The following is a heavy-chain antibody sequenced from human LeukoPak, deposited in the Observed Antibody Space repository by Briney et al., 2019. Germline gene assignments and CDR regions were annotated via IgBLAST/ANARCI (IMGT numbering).Heavy chain of an antibody. V-gene: IGHV3-23*01. CDR3: ARDLGYSSSWTDY. D-gene: IGHD6-13*01. CDR1: GFTFSISA. J-gene: IGHJ4*02. CDR2: INANGGST. Sequence: GGSLRLSCAAPGFTFSISAMNWVRQAPGKGLEWLSAINANGGSTYYADSVKGRFTISRDNSKNTLYLQMNSLRAEDTAVYYCARDLGYSSSWTDYWGQGTLVTVSS.